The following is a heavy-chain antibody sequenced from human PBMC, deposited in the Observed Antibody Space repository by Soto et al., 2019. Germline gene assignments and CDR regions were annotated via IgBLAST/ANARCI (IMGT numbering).Heavy chain of an antibody. J-gene: IGHJ4*02. D-gene: IGHD4-17*01. V-gene: IGHV2-5*02. CDR1: GFSLTTTSMG. CDR2: IYWDDDK. CDR3: AHAGDYDLLSFDH. Sequence: QITLKKSGPPLVRPAQTLTLTCAFSGFSLTTTSMGVAWIRQPPGKALQWLALIYWDDDKRYSPSLKDRLTISKDTSRSRVVLTISNMNPEDTGIYFCAHAGDYDLLSFDHWGPGTLVTVSS.